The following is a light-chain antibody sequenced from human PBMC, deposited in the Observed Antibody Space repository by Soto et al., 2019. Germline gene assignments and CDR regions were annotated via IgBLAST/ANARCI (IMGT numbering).Light chain of an antibody. CDR1: QSVSSNY. Sequence: EIVLTQSPGTLSLSPGERATLSCRASQSVSSNYLAWYQQKPGQAPRLLIYGASSRATGIPDRCSGSGSGTDFTLTISRLEPEDCAVYYCQQYGKSRFIFGPGTKVDIK. CDR3: QQYGKSRFI. CDR2: GAS. J-gene: IGKJ3*01. V-gene: IGKV3-20*01.